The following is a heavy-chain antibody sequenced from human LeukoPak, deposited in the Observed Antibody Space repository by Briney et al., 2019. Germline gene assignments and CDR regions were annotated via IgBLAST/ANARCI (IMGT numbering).Heavy chain of an antibody. J-gene: IGHJ4*02. V-gene: IGHV4-34*01. CDR1: GGSISGYY. D-gene: IGHD6-19*01. CDR3: ARRAKNWYSSGWYYFDY. Sequence: SETLSLTCIVSGGSISGYYWSWIRQPPGKGLEWIGEINHSGSTNYNPSLKSRVTISVDTSKNQSSLKLSSVTAADTAVYYCARRAKNWYSSGWYYFDYWGQGTLVTVSS. CDR2: INHSGST.